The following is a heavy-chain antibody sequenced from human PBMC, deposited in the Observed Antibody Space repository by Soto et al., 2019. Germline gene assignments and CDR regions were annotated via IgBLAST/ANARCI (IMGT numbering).Heavy chain of an antibody. Sequence: QVQLQESGPGLVKASQTLSLTCNVSGGSISSGGYYWTWIRQHPGKGLEWIGNIHHSGSTFYHPSLKIRVSISVDTSKNQFSLKLSSVTAADTAVYFCVRGVLSWGQGTLVTVSS. J-gene: IGHJ1*01. D-gene: IGHD3-10*01. V-gene: IGHV4-31*03. CDR1: GGSISSGGYY. CDR2: IHHSGST. CDR3: VRGVLS.